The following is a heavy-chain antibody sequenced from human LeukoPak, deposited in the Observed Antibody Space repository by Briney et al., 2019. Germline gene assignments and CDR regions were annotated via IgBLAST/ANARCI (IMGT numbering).Heavy chain of an antibody. CDR3: VRGGHIAFDY. J-gene: IGHJ4*02. Sequence: GGSLRLSCAASGLTFSGCVMHWVRQGAGRGLEWVSSIYSAGCTYYLGSGRCGFTISRDNGEKSLFLQLDSVRAGNTAVYYVVRGGHIAFDYWGQGTLGTVSS. D-gene: IGHD2-21*01. CDR2: IYSAGCT. V-gene: IGHV3-13*01. CDR1: GLTFSGCV.